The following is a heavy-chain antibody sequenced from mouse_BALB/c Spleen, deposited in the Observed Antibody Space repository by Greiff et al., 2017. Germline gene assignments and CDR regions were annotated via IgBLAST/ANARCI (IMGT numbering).Heavy chain of an antibody. D-gene: IGHD3-3*01. Sequence: VQLQQSGPELMKPGASVKISCKASGYSFTSYYMHWVKQSHGKSLEWIGYIDPFNGGTSYNQKFKGKATLTVDKSSSTAYMHLSGLTSEDSAVYDCARAENRDSRFAYWGQGTLVTVSA. V-gene: IGHV1-31*01. CDR2: IDPFNGGT. CDR3: ARAENRDSRFAY. J-gene: IGHJ3*01. CDR1: GYSFTSYY.